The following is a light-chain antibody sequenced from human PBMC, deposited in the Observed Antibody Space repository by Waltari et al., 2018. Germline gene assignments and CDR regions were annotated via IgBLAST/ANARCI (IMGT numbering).Light chain of an antibody. Sequence: IVLTQSPDLLAVSMGARATITCQSSQRILQISSSNNYLSWYQHAPGNPPKLLIYWASTRESGCPDRFSHSGSGTDFTHTIISLQAEGVAVYYCQQYYNTPYAFGQGTKLEIK. CDR3: QQYYNTPYA. CDR2: WAS. V-gene: IGKV4-1*01. CDR1: QRILQISSSNNY. J-gene: IGKJ2*01.